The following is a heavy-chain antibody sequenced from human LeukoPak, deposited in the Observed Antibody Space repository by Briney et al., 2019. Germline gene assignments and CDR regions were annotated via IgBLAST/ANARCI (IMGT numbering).Heavy chain of an antibody. CDR1: GGTFSSYA. J-gene: IGHJ4*02. D-gene: IGHD6-13*01. CDR2: IIPIFGTA. V-gene: IGHV1-69*06. Sequence: ASVKVSCKASGGTFSSYAISWVRQAPGQGLEWMGGIIPIFGTANYAQKFQGRVTITADKSTSTAYMELSSLRSEDTAVYYCATGIAAAGIPNFDYWGQGTLVTVSS. CDR3: ATGIAAAGIPNFDY.